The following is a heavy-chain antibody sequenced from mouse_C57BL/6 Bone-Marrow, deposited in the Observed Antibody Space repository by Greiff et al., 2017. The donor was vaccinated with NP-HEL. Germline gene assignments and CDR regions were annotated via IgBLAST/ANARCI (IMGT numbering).Heavy chain of an antibody. J-gene: IGHJ4*01. CDR1: GFTFSSYG. V-gene: IGHV5-6*01. CDR3: AGSSLDY. D-gene: IGHD1-1*01. CDR2: ISSGGSYT. Sequence: DVQLVESGGDLVKPGGSLKLSCAASGFTFSSYGMSWVRQTPDKRLEWVATISSGGSYTYYPDSVKGRFTISRDNAKNTLYLQMSSLKSEDTAMYYCAGSSLDYWGQGTSVTVSS.